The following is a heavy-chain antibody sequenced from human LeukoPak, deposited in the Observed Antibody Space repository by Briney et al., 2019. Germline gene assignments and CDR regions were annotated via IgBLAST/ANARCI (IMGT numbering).Heavy chain of an antibody. CDR2: INHSGST. V-gene: IGHV4-34*01. J-gene: IGHJ4*02. CDR3: ARGALWYQRDPFDY. CDR1: GGSFSGYY. D-gene: IGHD2-2*01. Sequence: SETLSLTCAVYGGSFSGYYWSWIRQPPGKGLGWIGEINHSGSTNYNPSLKSRVTISVDTSKNQFSLRLSSVTAADTAVYYCARGALWYQRDPFDYWGQGTLVTVSS.